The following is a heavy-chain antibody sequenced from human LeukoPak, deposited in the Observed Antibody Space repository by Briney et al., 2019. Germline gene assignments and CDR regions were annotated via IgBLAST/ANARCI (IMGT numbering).Heavy chain of an antibody. J-gene: IGHJ5*02. Sequence: ASVKVSCKASGYTFTSYDINWVRQATGQGLEWMGWMNPNSGNTGYAQKFQGRVTMTRNTSISTAYMELSSLRSEDTAVYYCARPSYPRYSSSWYINWFDPWGQGTLVTVSS. CDR2: MNPNSGNT. CDR3: ARPSYPRYSSSWYINWFDP. D-gene: IGHD6-13*01. CDR1: GYTFTSYD. V-gene: IGHV1-8*01.